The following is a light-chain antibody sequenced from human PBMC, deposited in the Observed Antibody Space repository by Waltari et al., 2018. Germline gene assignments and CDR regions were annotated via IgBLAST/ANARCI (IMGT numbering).Light chain of an antibody. CDR3: QKYDSLPAT. J-gene: IGKJ1*01. CDR1: QSVGKY. Sequence: EVVLTQSPGTLSLSPGERATLSCRASQSVGKYLAWYQQKPGQAPRLLIYHVSTRAPGIPDRFSGSGSGTDFSLTISRLEPEDFAVYYCQKYDSLPATFGQGTKVEIK. V-gene: IGKV3-20*01. CDR2: HVS.